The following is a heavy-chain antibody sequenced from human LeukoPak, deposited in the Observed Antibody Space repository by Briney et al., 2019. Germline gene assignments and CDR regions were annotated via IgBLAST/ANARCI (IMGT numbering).Heavy chain of an antibody. J-gene: IGHJ3*02. CDR3: ARQAYGSHFDAFDI. V-gene: IGHV5-51*01. CDR1: GYRFTTDY. D-gene: IGHD3-22*01. CDR2: IYPDDSET. Sequence: GESLKISCQASGYRFTTDYIGWVRQMPGKGLEWMGIIYPDDSETNYSPSFQGQVSMSVDKSITTAYLQWSSLKATDTAIYYCARQAYGSHFDAFDIWGQGTMVTVSS.